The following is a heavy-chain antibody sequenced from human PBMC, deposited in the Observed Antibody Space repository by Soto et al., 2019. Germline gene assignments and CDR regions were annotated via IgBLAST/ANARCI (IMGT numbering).Heavy chain of an antibody. V-gene: IGHV1-58*01. CDR1: GFTFTSSA. CDR2: IVVGSGNT. CDR3: AADRYCSSTSCPNWFDP. D-gene: IGHD2-2*01. J-gene: IGHJ5*02. Sequence: SVKVSCKASGFTFTSSAVQWVRQARGQRLEWIGWIVVGSGNTNYAQKFQERVTITRDMSTSTAYMELSSLRSEDTAVYYCAADRYCSSTSCPNWFDPWGQGTLVTVSS.